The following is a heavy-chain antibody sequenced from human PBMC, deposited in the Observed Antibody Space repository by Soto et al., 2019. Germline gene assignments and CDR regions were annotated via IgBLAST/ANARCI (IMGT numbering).Heavy chain of an antibody. D-gene: IGHD3-22*01. J-gene: IGHJ4*02. V-gene: IGHV3-66*01. CDR3: ARGGSGYSVDF. CDR2: IYSGGST. CDR1: GFTVSSNY. Sequence: EVQLVESGGGLVQPGGSLRLSCAASGFTVSSNYMSWVRQAPGKGLEWVSVIYSGGSTYYTDSVKGRFTLSRDNSKNTLYLQMNSLRAEDTAVYYCARGGSGYSVDFWGQGTPVTVSS.